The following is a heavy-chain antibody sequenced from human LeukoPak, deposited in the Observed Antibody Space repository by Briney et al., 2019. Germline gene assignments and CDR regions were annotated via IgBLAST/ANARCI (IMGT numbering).Heavy chain of an antibody. D-gene: IGHD3-10*01. CDR2: ISAYNGNT. CDR3: AKGITMVRGVIEYGMDV. CDR1: GYTFTSYG. V-gene: IGHV1-18*01. Sequence: GASVKVSCKASGYTFTSYGISWVRQAPGQGLEWMGWISAYNGNTNYAQKLQGRVTMTTDTSTSTAYMELRSLRSDDTAVYYCAKGITMVRGVIEYGMDVWGQGTTVTVSS. J-gene: IGHJ6*02.